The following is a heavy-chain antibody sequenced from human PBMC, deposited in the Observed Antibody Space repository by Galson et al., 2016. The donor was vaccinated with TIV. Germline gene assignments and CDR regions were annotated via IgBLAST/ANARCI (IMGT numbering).Heavy chain of an antibody. CDR2: MSAYSGAS. Sequence: QSGAEVKKPGASVKVSCKASGYTFSNFAITWVRRAPGQGLEWMGYMSAYSGASNYAQEFQGRVTITTDTSTSTAYMELRNLRFDDTAVYYCARYSSTSSRRFDYWGQGTLVTVSA. CDR3: ARYSSTSSRRFDY. V-gene: IGHV1-18*01. J-gene: IGHJ4*02. CDR1: GYTFSNFA. D-gene: IGHD6-6*01.